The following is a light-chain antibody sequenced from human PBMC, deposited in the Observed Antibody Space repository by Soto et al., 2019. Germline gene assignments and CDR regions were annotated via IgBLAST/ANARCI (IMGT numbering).Light chain of an antibody. Sequence: DIQMTQSPSTLSASVGDRFTITCRASQSISSWLAWYQQKPGKAPKLLIYDASSLESGVPSRFSGSGSGTEFTLTISSLQPDDFATYYCQQYNSYSPITFGQGTRLEIK. CDR2: DAS. CDR3: QQYNSYSPIT. CDR1: QSISSW. V-gene: IGKV1-5*01. J-gene: IGKJ5*01.